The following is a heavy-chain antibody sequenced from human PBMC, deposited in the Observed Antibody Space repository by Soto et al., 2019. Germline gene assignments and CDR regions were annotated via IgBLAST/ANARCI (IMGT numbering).Heavy chain of an antibody. CDR2: IIPIFGTA. CDR3: ARGGDIVLVPTAISWFDP. Sequence: SVKVSSKASRVAFSSYAISWLRQAPGQGLEWMGGIIPIFGTANYAQKFQGRVTITADESTSTAYMELSSLRSEDTAVYYCARGGDIVLVPTAISWFDPWGQGTLVTVSS. J-gene: IGHJ5*02. V-gene: IGHV1-69*13. D-gene: IGHD2-2*01. CDR1: RVAFSSYA.